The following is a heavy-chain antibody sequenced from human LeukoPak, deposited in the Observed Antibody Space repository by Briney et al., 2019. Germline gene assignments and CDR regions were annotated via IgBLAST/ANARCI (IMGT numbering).Heavy chain of an antibody. D-gene: IGHD6-13*01. V-gene: IGHV3-23*01. Sequence: GGSLRLSCAASGFTFSSYAMSWVRQAPVKGLEWVSAISGSGGSTYYADSVKGRFTISRDNSKNTLYLQTNSLRAEDTAVYYCAKDEAAADHFRGQGTLATVSS. CDR3: AKDEAAADHF. CDR2: ISGSGGST. CDR1: GFTFSSYA. J-gene: IGHJ4*02.